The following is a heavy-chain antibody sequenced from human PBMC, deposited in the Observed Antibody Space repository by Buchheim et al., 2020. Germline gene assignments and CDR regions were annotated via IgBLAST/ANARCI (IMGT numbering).Heavy chain of an antibody. CDR3: ARAVYINLDY. J-gene: IGHJ4*02. V-gene: IGHV3-74*01. D-gene: IGHD5/OR15-5a*01. Sequence: EVQLVESGGGLVQPGGSLRLSCVASGFSFSIYWMYWVRQVPGKGLVWVSQISSDGSTTNYADSVKGRFTISRDNAKNTLYLQMNSLRAEDTAVYYCARAVYINLDYWGQGTL. CDR2: ISSDGSTT. CDR1: GFSFSIYW.